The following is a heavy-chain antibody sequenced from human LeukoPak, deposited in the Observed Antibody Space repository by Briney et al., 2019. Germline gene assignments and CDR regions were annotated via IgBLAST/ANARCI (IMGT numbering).Heavy chain of an antibody. J-gene: IGHJ4*02. Sequence: ASVKVSCKASGYTFTGYYMHWVRQAPGQGLEWMGWINPNSGGTNYAQKFQGRVTMTRDTSISTAYMELSSLRSEDTAVYYCARVRDYYDSSGYHHFDYWGQGTLVTVSS. V-gene: IGHV1-2*02. D-gene: IGHD3-22*01. CDR3: ARVRDYYDSSGYHHFDY. CDR1: GYTFTGYY. CDR2: INPNSGGT.